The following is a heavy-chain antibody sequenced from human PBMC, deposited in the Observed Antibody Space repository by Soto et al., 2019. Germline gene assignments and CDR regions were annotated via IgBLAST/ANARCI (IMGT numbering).Heavy chain of an antibody. V-gene: IGHV3-11*01. CDR2: ISGSGSRI. D-gene: IGHD3-3*01. Sequence: GGSLGLSCAAAEYTFSDAYSAWVRQAPGKGLEWVSYISGSGSRIYYADSVKGRFTVSRDNAKNPLFLQMNTLRAEDTAVYYCARESGLTWFDPWGPGTLLTVSP. CDR3: ARESGLTWFDP. J-gene: IGHJ5*02. CDR1: EYTFSDAY.